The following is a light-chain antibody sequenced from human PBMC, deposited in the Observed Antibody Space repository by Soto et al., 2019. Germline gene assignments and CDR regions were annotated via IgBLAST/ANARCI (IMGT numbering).Light chain of an antibody. CDR3: QHYDSSPPYT. J-gene: IGKJ2*01. CDR1: RSFASSY. V-gene: IGKV3-20*01. CDR2: AAS. Sequence: EIVLTQSPVTLSLSPGERATLSCRASRSFASSYLGWYQQKPGQAPRLLIYAASTRATGIPDRFSGSGSATDFTLTISRLEPEDSAVYYCQHYDSSPPYTFGQGTQL.